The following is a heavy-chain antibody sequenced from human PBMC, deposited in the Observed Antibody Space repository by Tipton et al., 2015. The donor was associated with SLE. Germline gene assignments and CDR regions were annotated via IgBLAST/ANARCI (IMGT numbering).Heavy chain of an antibody. Sequence: SLRLSCAASGFTFDDYAIHWVRQAPGKGLEWVSGTSWNSGSIGYADSVKGRFTISRDNAKNSLYLQMNSLRAEDMALYYCAKGAYGDYAGYFQHWGQGTLVTVSS. CDR2: TSWNSGSI. J-gene: IGHJ1*01. D-gene: IGHD4-17*01. V-gene: IGHV3-9*03. CDR1: GFTFDDYA. CDR3: AKGAYGDYAGYFQH.